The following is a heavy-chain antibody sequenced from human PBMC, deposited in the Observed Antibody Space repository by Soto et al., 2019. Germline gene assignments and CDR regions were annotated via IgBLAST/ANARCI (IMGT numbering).Heavy chain of an antibody. D-gene: IGHD6-19*01. J-gene: IGHJ4*02. Sequence: PSETLSLTCTVSGGSISSYYWSWIRQPPGKGLEWIGYICDSGSTNYNPSLKSRVTISVDTSKNQFSLKLSSVTAADTAVYYCASTAHSSGWYSGGFDYWGQGTLVTAPQ. CDR2: ICDSGST. CDR3: ASTAHSSGWYSGGFDY. V-gene: IGHV4-59*01. CDR1: GGSISSYY.